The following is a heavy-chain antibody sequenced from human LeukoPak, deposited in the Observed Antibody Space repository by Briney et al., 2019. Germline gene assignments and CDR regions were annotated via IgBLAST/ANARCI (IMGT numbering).Heavy chain of an antibody. J-gene: IGHJ4*02. CDR3: ARDDFRSVGAKIDY. CDR2: ISSSSSYI. Sequence: PGGSLRLSCAASGFTFSSYSMNWVRQAPGKGLEWVSSISSSSSYIYYADSVKGRFTISRDNAKNSLYLQMNSLRAEETAVYYCARDDFRSVGAKIDYWGQGTLVTVSS. V-gene: IGHV3-21*01. CDR1: GFTFSSYS. D-gene: IGHD1-26*01.